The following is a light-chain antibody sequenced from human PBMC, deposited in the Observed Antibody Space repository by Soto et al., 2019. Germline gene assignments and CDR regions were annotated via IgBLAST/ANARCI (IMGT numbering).Light chain of an antibody. Sequence: SALTQPASVSGSPGQTITISCTGTSSDVGAYNYVSWYQQHPGKAPKLMIYEVSNRPSWVSDRFSGSKSGNTASLTISGLQAADEADYYCSSKRTTASLVFGTGTKVTVL. CDR3: SSKRTTASLV. CDR1: SSDVGAYNY. CDR2: EVS. J-gene: IGLJ1*01. V-gene: IGLV2-14*01.